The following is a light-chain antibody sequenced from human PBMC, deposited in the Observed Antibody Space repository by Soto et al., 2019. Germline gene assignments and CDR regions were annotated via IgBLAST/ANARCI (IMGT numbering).Light chain of an antibody. J-gene: IGKJ1*01. CDR3: QQYNNWPQT. CDR2: GAS. Sequence: EAVLTQSPATLSVSPGERATLSCRASQSVATNLAWYQQRPGQAPRLLIYGASKRAIGLPARFSGSGSGTEFTLTITSLQSEDFAVYYCQQYNNWPQTFGQGTKVDNK. V-gene: IGKV3-15*01. CDR1: QSVATN.